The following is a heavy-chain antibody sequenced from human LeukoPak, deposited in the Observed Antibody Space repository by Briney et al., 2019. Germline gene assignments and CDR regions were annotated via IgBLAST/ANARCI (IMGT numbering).Heavy chain of an antibody. CDR2: ISSDGSNT. CDR1: GFTFNNYA. Sequence: PGRSLRLSCAASGFTFNNYAMHWVRQAPGKGLEWVTVISSDGSNTFYADSVKGRFTVSRDNSKNTLYLQMNSLRAEDTAVYYCALHGSGWYSTGRRRLDYWGQGTLVTVSS. CDR3: ALHGSGWYSTGRRRLDY. V-gene: IGHV3-30-3*01. D-gene: IGHD6-19*01. J-gene: IGHJ4*02.